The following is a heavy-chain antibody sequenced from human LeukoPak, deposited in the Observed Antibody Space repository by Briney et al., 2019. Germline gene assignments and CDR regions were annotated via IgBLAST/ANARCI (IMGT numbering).Heavy chain of an antibody. J-gene: IGHJ4*02. V-gene: IGHV3-33*01. CDR2: IWYDGSNK. CDR3: ARWGHNCSGGSYYGGQIDY. D-gene: IGHD2-15*01. CDR1: GFTFSSYG. Sequence: PGGSLRLSCAASGFTFSSYGMHWVRQAPGKGLEWVAVIWYDGSNKYCADSVKGRFTISRDNSKNTLYLQMNSLRAEDTAVYYCARWGHNCSGGSYYGGQIDYWGQGTLVTVSS.